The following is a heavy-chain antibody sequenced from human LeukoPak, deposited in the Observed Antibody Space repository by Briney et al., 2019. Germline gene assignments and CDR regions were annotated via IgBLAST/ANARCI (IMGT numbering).Heavy chain of an antibody. CDR1: GGSISSSSYY. D-gene: IGHD4-17*01. V-gene: IGHV4-39*01. CDR2: IYYSGST. Sequence: SETLSLTCTVSGGSISSSSYYWGWIRQPPGKGLEWIGSIYYSGSTYYNPSLKSRVTISVDTSKNQFSLKLSSVTAADTAVYYCARGTTVTGSGYWGQGTLVTVFS. CDR3: ARGTTVTGSGY. J-gene: IGHJ4*02.